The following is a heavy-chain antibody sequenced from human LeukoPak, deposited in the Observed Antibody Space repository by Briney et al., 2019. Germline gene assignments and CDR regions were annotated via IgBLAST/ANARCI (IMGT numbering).Heavy chain of an antibody. D-gene: IGHD3-22*01. CDR1: GGSISSYY. CDR2: IYTSGRT. V-gene: IGHV4-4*07. Sequence: PSETLSLTCTVSGGSISSYYWSWIRQPAGKGLEWIGRIYTSGRTNYNPSLKSRVTMSVDTSKNQFSLRLSSVTAADTAVYYCARELSDSSGIYYFDNWGQGTLVTVSS. J-gene: IGHJ4*02. CDR3: ARELSDSSGIYYFDN.